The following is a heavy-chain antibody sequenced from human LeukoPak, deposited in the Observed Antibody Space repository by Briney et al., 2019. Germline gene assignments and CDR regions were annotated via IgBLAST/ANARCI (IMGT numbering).Heavy chain of an antibody. CDR2: ISSSSSTI. Sequence: QPGGSLRLSCAASGFTLSSYSMNWVRQAPGKGLEWVSYISSSSSTIYYADSVKGRFTISRDNAKNSLYLQMNSLRAEDTAVYYCARDWAGEVPAASDYWGQGTLVTVSS. J-gene: IGHJ4*02. CDR1: GFTLSSYS. D-gene: IGHD2-2*01. V-gene: IGHV3-48*01. CDR3: ARDWAGEVPAASDY.